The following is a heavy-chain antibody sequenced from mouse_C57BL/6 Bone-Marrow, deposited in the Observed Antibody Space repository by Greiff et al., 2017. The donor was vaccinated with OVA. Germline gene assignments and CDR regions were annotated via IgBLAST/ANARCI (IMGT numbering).Heavy chain of an antibody. J-gene: IGHJ4*01. CDR3: TRVPYYYGSSRYAMDY. D-gene: IGHD1-1*01. V-gene: IGHV5-9-1*02. CDR2: ISSGGDYI. Sequence: EVNLVESGEGLVKPGGSLKLSCAASGFTFSSYAMSWVRQTPEKRLEWVAYISSGGDYIYYADTVKGRFPISRDNARNTLYLQMSSLKSEDTAMYYCTRVPYYYGSSRYAMDYWGQGTSVTVSS. CDR1: GFTFSSYA.